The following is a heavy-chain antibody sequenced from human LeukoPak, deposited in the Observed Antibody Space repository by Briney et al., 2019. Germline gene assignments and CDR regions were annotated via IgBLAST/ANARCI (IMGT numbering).Heavy chain of an antibody. V-gene: IGHV3-21*01. Sequence: PGGSLRLSCAASGFTFSSNEMNWVRQAPGKGLEWVSSISSSSYIYYSDSVKGRFTISRDNAKNSLYLQMNSLRAEDTAVYYCARDPHYGPDYWGQGTLVTVSS. CDR2: ISSSSYI. CDR1: GFTFSSNE. D-gene: IGHD4-17*01. CDR3: ARDPHYGPDY. J-gene: IGHJ4*02.